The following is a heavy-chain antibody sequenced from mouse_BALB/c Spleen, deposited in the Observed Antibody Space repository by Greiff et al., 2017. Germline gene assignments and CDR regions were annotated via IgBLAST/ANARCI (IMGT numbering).Heavy chain of an antibody. Sequence: EVQRVESGGGLVQPGGSLRLSCATSGFTFTAYYMSWVRQPPGKALEWLGFIRNKANGYTTEYSASVKGRFTISRDNSQSILYLQMNTLRAEDSATDYCARVPYEGYYLDYWGQGTTLTVSS. CDR2: IRNKANGYTT. J-gene: IGHJ2*01. D-gene: IGHD2-3*01. V-gene: IGHV7-3*02. CDR1: GFTFTAYY. CDR3: ARVPYEGYYLDY.